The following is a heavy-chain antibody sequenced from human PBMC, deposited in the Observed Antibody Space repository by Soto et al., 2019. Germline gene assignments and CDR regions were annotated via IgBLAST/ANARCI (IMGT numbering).Heavy chain of an antibody. J-gene: IGHJ3*01. V-gene: IGHV1-18*01. CDR1: RYTFTSHG. Sequence: QIQLVQSGGDVKTPGASVKVSCTTSRYTFTSHGIAWVRQAPGQGLEWMGWISTFNGKTDYAQKFQGRVTMTADTITSAVHMELRSLRSDDKAVYYCARLLTEGATFREDAFDLWGPGTKVTVSS. D-gene: IGHD3-9*01. CDR2: ISTFNGKT. CDR3: ARLLTEGATFREDAFDL.